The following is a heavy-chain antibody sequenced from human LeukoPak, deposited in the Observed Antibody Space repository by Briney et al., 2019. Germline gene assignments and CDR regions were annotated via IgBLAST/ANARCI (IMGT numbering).Heavy chain of an antibody. CDR3: AKDRYYDNTGDHYESEY. CDR2: ISGSGGAT. D-gene: IGHD3-22*01. V-gene: IGHV3-23*01. J-gene: IGHJ4*02. Sequence: PGGSLRLSCAASGFIFSNYAMTWVRQAPWKGLEWLSGISGSGGATYYADSVKGQFTISRDNSKDTLYLQMNSLRAEDTAVYYCAKDRYYDNTGDHYESEYWGQGTLVTVSS. CDR1: GFIFSNYA.